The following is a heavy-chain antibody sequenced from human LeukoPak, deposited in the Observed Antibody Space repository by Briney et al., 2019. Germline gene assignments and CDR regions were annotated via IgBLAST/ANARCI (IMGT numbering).Heavy chain of an antibody. CDR1: GYTLTELS. CDR3: ATSLGGSSSYDY. CDR2: FDPEDGGT. D-gene: IGHD1-26*01. Sequence: GASVKVSCKVSGYTLTELSMHWVRQAPGKGLEWMGGFDPEDGGTIYAQKFQGRVTMTEDTSTDTAYMELSSLRPEDTAVYYCATSLGGSSSYDYWGQGTLVTVSS. V-gene: IGHV1-24*01. J-gene: IGHJ4*02.